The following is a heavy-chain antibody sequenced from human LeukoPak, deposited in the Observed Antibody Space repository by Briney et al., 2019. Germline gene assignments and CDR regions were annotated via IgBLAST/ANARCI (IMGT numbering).Heavy chain of an antibody. J-gene: IGHJ4*02. CDR3: ARHIGYSGYDSY. V-gene: IGHV5-10-1*01. CDR2: IDPSDSYT. D-gene: IGHD5-12*01. CDR1: GYSFTTYW. Sequence: GESLKISCKGSGYSFTTYWIAWVRQMPGKGLEWIGRIDPSDSYTNYSPSFQGHVTISADKSIYTAYLQWSSLKASDTAMYYCARHIGYSGYDSYWGQGTLVTVSS.